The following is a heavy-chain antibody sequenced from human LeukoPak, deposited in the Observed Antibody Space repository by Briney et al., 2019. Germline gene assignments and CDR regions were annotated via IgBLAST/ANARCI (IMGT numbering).Heavy chain of an antibody. CDR1: GLTFSSYS. D-gene: IGHD5-18*01. J-gene: IGHJ4*02. CDR2: ISSSSSTI. CDR3: ARGRGYNYGYSDY. Sequence: PGGSLRLSCAASGLTFSSYSMNWVRQAPGKGLEWISYISSSSSTIDYADSVKGRFTISRDNAKNSLYLQMNSLRAEDTAVYYCARGRGYNYGYSDYWGQGTLVTVSS. V-gene: IGHV3-48*04.